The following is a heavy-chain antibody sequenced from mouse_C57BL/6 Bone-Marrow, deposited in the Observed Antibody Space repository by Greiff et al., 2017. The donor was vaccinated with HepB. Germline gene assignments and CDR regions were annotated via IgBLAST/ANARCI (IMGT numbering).Heavy chain of an antibody. Sequence: QVQLQQSGAELVRPGTSVKVSCKASGYAFTNYLIEWVKQRPGQGLEWIGEIDPSDSYTNYNQKFKGKATLTVDTSSSTAYMQLSSLTSEDSAVYYCARYDYDEAWFAYWGQGTLVTVSA. J-gene: IGHJ3*01. CDR1: GYAFTNYL. CDR3: ARYDYDEAWFAY. D-gene: IGHD2-4*01. V-gene: IGHV1-50*01. CDR2: IDPSDSYT.